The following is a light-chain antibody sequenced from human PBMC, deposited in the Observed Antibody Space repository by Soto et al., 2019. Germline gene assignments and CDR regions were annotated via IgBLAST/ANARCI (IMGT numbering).Light chain of an antibody. CDR2: TAS. CDR3: QQANSFPFT. V-gene: IGKV1-12*01. J-gene: IGKJ4*01. Sequence: DIQMTQSPSSVSAAVGDRVTITCRASPGISSWLAWYQQKPGEAPKLLIYTASTLQSGVPSRFSGSGSGTHFTLTNSSPQPGDFATYEGQQANSFPFTFGGGTKVEI. CDR1: PGISSW.